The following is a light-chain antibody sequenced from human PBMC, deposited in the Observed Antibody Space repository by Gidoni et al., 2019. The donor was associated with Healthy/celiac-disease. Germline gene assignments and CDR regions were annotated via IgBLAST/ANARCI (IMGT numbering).Light chain of an antibody. J-gene: IGKJ3*01. CDR3: QQYYSYPIT. V-gene: IGKV1-8*01. CDR2: AAS. CDR1: QGISSY. Sequence: AIRMTQPPSSFSASTGDRVTITCRASQGISSYLAWYQQKPGKAPKLLIYAASTLQSGVPSRFSGSGSGTDFTLTISCLQSEDCATYYCQQYYSYPITFGPGTKVEIK.